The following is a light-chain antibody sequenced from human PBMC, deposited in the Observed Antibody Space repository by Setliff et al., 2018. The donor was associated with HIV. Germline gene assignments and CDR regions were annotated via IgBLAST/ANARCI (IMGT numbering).Light chain of an antibody. CDR1: SSDVGTYDY. CDR2: DVS. V-gene: IGLV2-11*01. CDR3: CSYAGTYSYI. Sequence: ALAQPRPVSGSPGQTVTFSCTGSSSDVGTYDYVSWYQQYPGKAPKLMIYDVSRRPSGVPDRFSGSKSGNTASLTISGLQAEDEADYYCCSYAGTYSYIFGTGTKVTVL. J-gene: IGLJ1*01.